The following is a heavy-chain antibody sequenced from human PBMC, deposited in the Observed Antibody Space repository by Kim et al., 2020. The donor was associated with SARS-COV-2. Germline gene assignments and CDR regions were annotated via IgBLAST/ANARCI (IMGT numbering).Heavy chain of an antibody. CDR2: INHSGST. J-gene: IGHJ3*02. D-gene: IGHD2-2*01. CDR1: GGSFSGYY. CDR3: ARAASRWVVKVGGAFGI. Sequence: SETLSLTCAVYGGSFSGYYWSWIRQPPGKGLEWIGEINHSGSTNYNPSLKSRVTISVDTSKNQFSLKLSSVTAADTAVYYCARAASRWVVKVGGAFGIWG. V-gene: IGHV4-34*01.